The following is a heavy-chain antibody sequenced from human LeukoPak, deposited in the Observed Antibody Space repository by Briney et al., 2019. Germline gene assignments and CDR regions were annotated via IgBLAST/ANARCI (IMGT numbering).Heavy chain of an antibody. Sequence: SETLSLTCAVYGGSFSGYYWSWIRQPPGKGLEWIGEINHSGSTNHNPSLKSRVTISVDTSKNQFSLKLSSVTAADTAVYYCARPAVTTADWFDPWGQGTLVTVSS. D-gene: IGHD4-17*01. V-gene: IGHV4-34*01. CDR2: INHSGST. J-gene: IGHJ5*02. CDR1: GGSFSGYY. CDR3: ARPAVTTADWFDP.